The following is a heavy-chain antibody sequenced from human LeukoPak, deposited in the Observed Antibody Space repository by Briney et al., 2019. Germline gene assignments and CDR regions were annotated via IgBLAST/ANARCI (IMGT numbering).Heavy chain of an antibody. J-gene: IGHJ4*02. CDR3: ARGGENYYYDSSAYPTDY. Sequence: ASVKVSCKASGYTFTGYYMHWVRQAPGQGLEWMGWINPNSGGTNYAQKFQGRVTMTRDTSISTAYMELSRLRSDDTAVYYCARGGENYYYDSSAYPTDYWGQGTLVTVSS. V-gene: IGHV1-2*02. CDR1: GYTFTGYY. D-gene: IGHD3-22*01. CDR2: INPNSGGT.